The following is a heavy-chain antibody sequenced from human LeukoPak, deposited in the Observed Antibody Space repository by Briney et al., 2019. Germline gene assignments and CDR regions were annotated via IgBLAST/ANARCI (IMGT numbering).Heavy chain of an antibody. J-gene: IGHJ5*02. D-gene: IGHD6-13*01. CDR2: IYYSGST. CDR3: ARGVWTEAAGNRWFDP. V-gene: IGHV4-30-4*01. CDR1: GGSISSGDYY. Sequence: PSQTLSLTCTVSGGSISSGDYYWSWIRQPPGKGLGWIVYIYYSGSTYYNPSLKSRVTISVDTSKNQFSLKLSSVTAADTAVYYCARGVWTEAAGNRWFDPWGQGTLVTVSS.